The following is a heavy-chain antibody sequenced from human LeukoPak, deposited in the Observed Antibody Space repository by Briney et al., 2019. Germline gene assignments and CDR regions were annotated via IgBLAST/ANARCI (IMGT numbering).Heavy chain of an antibody. CDR3: ARSAVAGTGVDY. CDR1: GGSISSYY. Sequence: SETLSLTCTVSGGSISSYYWSWIRQPPGKGLEWIGYIYYSGSTNYNPSLKSRVTISVDTSKNQFSLKLSSVTAADTAVYYCARSAVAGTGVDYWGQGTLVTVPS. CDR2: IYYSGST. V-gene: IGHV4-59*01. D-gene: IGHD6-19*01. J-gene: IGHJ4*02.